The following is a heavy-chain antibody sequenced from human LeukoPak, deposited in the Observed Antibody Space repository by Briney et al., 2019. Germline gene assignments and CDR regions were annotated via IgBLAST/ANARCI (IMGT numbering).Heavy chain of an antibody. CDR2: IIPIFGTA. J-gene: IGHJ4*02. Sequence: GASVKVSCKASGGTSSSYAISWVRQAPGQGLEWMGRIIPIFGTANYAQKFQGRVTITTDESTSTAYMELSSLRSEDTAVYYCARFDAVRALDYWGQGTLVTVSS. CDR3: ARFDAVRALDY. V-gene: IGHV1-69*05. D-gene: IGHD1-26*01. CDR1: GGTSSSYA.